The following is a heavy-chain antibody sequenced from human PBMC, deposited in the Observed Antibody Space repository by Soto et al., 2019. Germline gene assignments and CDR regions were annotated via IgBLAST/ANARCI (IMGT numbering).Heavy chain of an antibody. D-gene: IGHD2-21*02. Sequence: EVQLLESGGGLVQPGGSLRLSCAASGFTFSSYAMSWVRQAPGKGLEWVSAISGSGGSTYYADSVKGRFTISRDNSKNTLYMQRNSLRAEDTAVYYCAKAPEWVVTAGPTDYWGQGTLVTVSS. CDR1: GFTFSSYA. CDR2: ISGSGGST. CDR3: AKAPEWVVTAGPTDY. J-gene: IGHJ4*02. V-gene: IGHV3-23*01.